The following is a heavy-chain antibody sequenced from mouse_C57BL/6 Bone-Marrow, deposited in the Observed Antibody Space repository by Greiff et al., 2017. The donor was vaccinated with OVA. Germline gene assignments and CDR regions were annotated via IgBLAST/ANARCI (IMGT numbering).Heavy chain of an antibody. CDR1: GFTFTDYY. D-gene: IGHD4-1*01. CDR2: IRNKANGYTT. J-gene: IGHJ1*03. V-gene: IGHV7-3*01. Sequence: EVMLVESGGGLVQPGGSLSLSCAASGFTFTDYYMSWVRQPPGKALEWLGFIRNKANGYTTEYSASVKGRFTISRDNSQSILYLQMNALRAEDSATYYCARSGGLGLDFDVWGTGTTVTVSS. CDR3: ARSGGLGLDFDV.